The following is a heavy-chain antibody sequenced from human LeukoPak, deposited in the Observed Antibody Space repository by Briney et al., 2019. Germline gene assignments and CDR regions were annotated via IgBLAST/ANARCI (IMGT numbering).Heavy chain of an antibody. V-gene: IGHV3-7*02. D-gene: IGHD1-1*01. CDR1: GFXLGSYW. CDR3: ARTTYGDY. CDR2: IKEDGSET. Sequence: PGGSLRLSCAASGFXLGSYWMTWVRQAPRKGLEWAAAIKEDGSETYYVDSVKGRFTISRDNAKNSLYLQMSSLRAEDTAVYYCARTTYGDYWGQGTLVTVSS. J-gene: IGHJ4*02.